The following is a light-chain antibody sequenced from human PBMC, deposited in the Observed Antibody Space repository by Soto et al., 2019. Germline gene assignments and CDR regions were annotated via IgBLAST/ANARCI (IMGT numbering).Light chain of an antibody. J-gene: IGKJ4*01. CDR1: QRISSN. CDR3: HQYNNWPRTT. Sequence: EIVMTQSPATLSASPGETATLSCRASQRISSNLAWYQQKPGQAPRLLLYGAFTRAPDIPARYSGSGSGTEFTLSITGLQSEDFAVYYFHQYNNWPRTTFGGGTKVEIK. V-gene: IGKV3-15*01. CDR2: GAF.